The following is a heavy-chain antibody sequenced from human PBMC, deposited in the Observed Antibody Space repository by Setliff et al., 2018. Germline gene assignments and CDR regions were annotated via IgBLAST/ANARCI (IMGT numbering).Heavy chain of an antibody. V-gene: IGHV4-39*02. Sequence: PSETLSLTCTVSGGSISSSDFYWGWIRQPPGKGLEWIGSIYYSGTTSYNPSLKSPVTISIDTSKNQFSLKLSSVTAADTAIYYWATDGPVLNGDYISWGQGTLVTVSS. CDR1: GGSISSSDFY. D-gene: IGHD3-10*01. J-gene: IGHJ5*02. CDR2: IYYSGTT. CDR3: ATDGPVLNGDYIS.